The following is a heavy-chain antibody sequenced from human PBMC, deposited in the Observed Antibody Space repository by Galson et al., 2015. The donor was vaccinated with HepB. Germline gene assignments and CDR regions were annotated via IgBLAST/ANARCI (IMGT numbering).Heavy chain of an antibody. V-gene: IGHV1-18*01. CDR2: INADNGNI. J-gene: IGHJ6*02. CDR1: GYTFTSFG. CDR3: ASEPRTFFGGQNYGLDV. D-gene: IGHD4-23*01. Sequence: SVKVSCKASGYTFTSFGISWVRQAPGQGLEWMGGINADNGNIKYAQKFRGRVTMTTDTSTSTAYMGLGSLRSDDTAVYYCASEPRTFFGGQNYGLDVWGQGTTVTVSS.